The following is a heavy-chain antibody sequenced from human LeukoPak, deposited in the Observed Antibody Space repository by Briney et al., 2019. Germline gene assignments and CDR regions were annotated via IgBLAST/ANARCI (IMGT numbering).Heavy chain of an antibody. V-gene: IGHV1-2*02. CDR3: ARSYYDILTGYYEASDAFDI. CDR1: GYTFTGYY. CDR2: INPNSGGT. J-gene: IGHJ3*02. Sequence: ASVKVSCKASGYTFTGYYMHWVRQAPGQGLEWMGWINPNSGGTNYAQKFQGRVTMTRDTSISTAYMELSRLRSDDTAVYYCARSYYDILTGYYEASDAFDIWGQGTMVTVSS. D-gene: IGHD3-9*01.